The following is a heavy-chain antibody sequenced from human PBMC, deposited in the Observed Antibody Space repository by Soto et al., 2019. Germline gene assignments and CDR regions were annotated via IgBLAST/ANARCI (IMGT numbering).Heavy chain of an antibody. CDR3: ARSPAGGYYYYYMDV. D-gene: IGHD6-25*01. V-gene: IGHV4-31*03. CDR2: IYYSGST. Sequence: QVQLQESGPGLVKPSQTLSLTCTVSGGSISSGGYYWSWIRQHPGKGLEWIGYIYYSGSTYYNPSLNSRVTISVDTSKNLFSLKLSSVTAADTAVYYCARSPAGGYYYYYMDVWGNGTTVTVSS. J-gene: IGHJ6*03. CDR1: GGSISSGGYY.